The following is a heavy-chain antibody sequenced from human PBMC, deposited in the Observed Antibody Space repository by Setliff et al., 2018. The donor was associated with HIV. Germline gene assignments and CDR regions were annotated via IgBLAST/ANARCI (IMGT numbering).Heavy chain of an antibody. J-gene: IGHJ6*02. CDR2: ISGDGGRT. D-gene: IGHD2-21*02. Sequence: GGSLRLSCAASEFTFRNYAMSWVRQAPGKGLEWVSAISGDGGRTYVAGPLKGRLSTSRNNSKNTMYLQMNNLRVEDTAVYYCANGVTGTYYYYYGMDVWGQGTTVTVSS. CDR1: EFTFRNYA. V-gene: IGHV3-23*01. CDR3: ANGVTGTYYYYYGMDV.